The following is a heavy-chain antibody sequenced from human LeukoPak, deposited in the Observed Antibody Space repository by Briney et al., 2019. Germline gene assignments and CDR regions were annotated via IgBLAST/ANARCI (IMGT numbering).Heavy chain of an antibody. Sequence: SETLSLTCTVSGGSISSYYWSWIRQPAGKGLEWIGRIYTSGSTNYNPSLKSRVTMSVDTSKNQFSLKLSSVTAADTAVYYCARDIVITFGGVIANDCWGQGTLVTVSS. CDR1: GGSISSYY. V-gene: IGHV4-4*07. CDR2: IYTSGST. CDR3: ARDIVITFGGVIANDC. J-gene: IGHJ4*02. D-gene: IGHD3-16*02.